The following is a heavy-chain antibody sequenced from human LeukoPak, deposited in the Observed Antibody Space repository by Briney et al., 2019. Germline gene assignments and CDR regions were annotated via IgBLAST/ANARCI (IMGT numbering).Heavy chain of an antibody. CDR1: GYSISSGYY. CDR2: IYHSGST. CDR3: ARLTTIFGVVMGYYFDY. Sequence: PSETLSLTCTVSGYSISSGYYWGWIRQPPGNGLEWIGSIYHSGSTYYNPSLKSRVTISVDTSKNQFSLKLSSVTAADTAVYYCARLTTIFGVVMGYYFDYWGQGTLVTVSS. J-gene: IGHJ4*02. V-gene: IGHV4-38-2*02. D-gene: IGHD3-3*01.